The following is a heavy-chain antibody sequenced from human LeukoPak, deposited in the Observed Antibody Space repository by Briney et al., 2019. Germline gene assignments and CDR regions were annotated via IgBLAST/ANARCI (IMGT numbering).Heavy chain of an antibody. J-gene: IGHJ4*02. CDR3: TRRYFDL. V-gene: IGHV3-7*01. CDR1: GFTFSSYA. Sequence: GGSLRLSCAASGFTFSSYAMGWDRQAPGKGLEWVANIKQDGTEKYYVDSVKGRFTISRDNAKNSLYLQMNSLRAEDTAVYYCTRRYFDLWGQGTLVTVSS. CDR2: IKQDGTEK.